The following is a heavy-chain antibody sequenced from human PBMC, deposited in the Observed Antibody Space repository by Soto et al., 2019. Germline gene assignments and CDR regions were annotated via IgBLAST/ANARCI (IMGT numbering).Heavy chain of an antibody. J-gene: IGHJ4*02. CDR2: ISYDGSNK. D-gene: IGHD5-18*01. CDR3: ANYGKGWIQLWY. V-gene: IGHV3-30*18. Sequence: QVQLVESGGGVVQPGRSLRLSCAASGFTFSSYGMHWVRQAPGKGLEWVAVISYDGSNKYYADSVKGRFTISRDNSKNSLYLQMNSLRAEDTAVYDCANYGKGWIQLWYWGQGTLVTVSS. CDR1: GFTFSSYG.